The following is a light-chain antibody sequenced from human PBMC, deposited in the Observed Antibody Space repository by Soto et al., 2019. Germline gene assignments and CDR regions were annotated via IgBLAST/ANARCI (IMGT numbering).Light chain of an antibody. CDR3: QHRSNWPPMYT. J-gene: IGKJ2*01. CDR2: DAS. Sequence: EIVLAQSPATLSLSPGERATLSCRASQSVSRYLAWYQQKPGQAPRLLIYDASNRATGIPARFSGSGSGTDFTLTISSLEPEDFAVSYCQHRSNWPPMYTFGQGTKVEIK. CDR1: QSVSRY. V-gene: IGKV3-11*01.